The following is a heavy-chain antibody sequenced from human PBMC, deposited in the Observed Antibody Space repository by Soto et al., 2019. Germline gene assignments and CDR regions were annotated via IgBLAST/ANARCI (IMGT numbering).Heavy chain of an antibody. CDR3: ASGPGSFNSEFDY. V-gene: IGHV1-69*04. CDR1: GGTFSSYA. D-gene: IGHD2-15*01. CDR2: IIPILGIA. Sequence: GASVKVSCKASGGTFSSYAISWVRQAPGQGLEWMGRIIPILGIANYAQKFQGRVTITADKSTSTAYMELSSLRSEDTAVYYCASGPGSFNSEFDYWGQGTLVTVSS. J-gene: IGHJ4*02.